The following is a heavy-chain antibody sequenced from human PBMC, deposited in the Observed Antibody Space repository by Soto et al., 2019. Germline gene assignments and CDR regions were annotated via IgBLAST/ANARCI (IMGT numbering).Heavy chain of an antibody. V-gene: IGHV4-59*11. CDR2: IYYSGST. CDR1: GGSISSHY. D-gene: IGHD3-22*01. CDR3: ARENGYSAFDI. J-gene: IGHJ3*02. Sequence: SETLSLTCAVSGGSISSHYWSWIRQPPGKGLEWIGYIYYSGSTNNNPSLKSRVTISLDTSKNQFSLKVNSVTAADTAVYYCARENGYSAFDIWGQGTMVTVSS.